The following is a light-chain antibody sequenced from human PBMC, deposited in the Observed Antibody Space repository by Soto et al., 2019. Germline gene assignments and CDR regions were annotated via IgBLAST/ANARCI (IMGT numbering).Light chain of an antibody. CDR3: QSYDRNNVNVV. CDR1: SGSIASNY. J-gene: IGLJ2*01. CDR2: EDN. Sequence: NFMLTQPHSVSESPGKTVTISCTRTSGSIASNYVQWYQQRPGSAPTTVIYEDNQRPSGVSDRFSGSVDSSSNSASLTISGLQTEDEADYYCQSYDRNNVNVVFGGGTQADRP. V-gene: IGLV6-57*04.